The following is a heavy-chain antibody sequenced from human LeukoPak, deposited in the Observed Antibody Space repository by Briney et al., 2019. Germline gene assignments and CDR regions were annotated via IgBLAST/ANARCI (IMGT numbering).Heavy chain of an antibody. CDR2: IKSKTDGGTT. Sequence: PGGSLRLSCAASGFTFSNAWMSWVRQAPEKGLEWVGRIKSKTDGGTTDYAAPVKGRFTISRDDSKNTLYLQMNSLKTEDTAVYYRTTEYYYDSSGYRTFDYWGQGTLVTVSS. D-gene: IGHD3-22*01. CDR1: GFTFSNAW. V-gene: IGHV3-15*01. CDR3: TTEYYYDSSGYRTFDY. J-gene: IGHJ4*02.